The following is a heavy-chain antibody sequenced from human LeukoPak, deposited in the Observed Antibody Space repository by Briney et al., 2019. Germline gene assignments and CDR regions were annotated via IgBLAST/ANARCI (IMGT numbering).Heavy chain of an antibody. V-gene: IGHV3-30-3*01. CDR1: GFTFSRYA. D-gene: IGHD3-10*02. CDR2: ISYGGNNQ. J-gene: IGHJ3*02. Sequence: PGRALRLSCGASGFTFSRYAMNWVRQAPGQGLEWVAMISYGGNNQYYAESVKGRFTISRDTAQNTLYLQMKSLRVEDTAVYYCGSPRTFSGRNVLDIWGQGTMVTVSS. CDR3: GSPRTFSGRNVLDI.